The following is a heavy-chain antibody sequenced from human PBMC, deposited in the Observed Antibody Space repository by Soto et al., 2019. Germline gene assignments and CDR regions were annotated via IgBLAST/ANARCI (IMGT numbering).Heavy chain of an antibody. D-gene: IGHD4-17*01. J-gene: IGHJ4*02. V-gene: IGHV3-11*01. CDR2: ISKDSGRAT. CDR3: VKDRAVTTLQFDS. Sequence: GGSLRLSCAASGFIFRDWFMSWIRQAPGKGLEWISYISKDSGRATRYAGSVKGRFTISRDNFKNMLYLQMNSLRAEDTAVYYCVKDRAVTTLQFDSWGQGTLVTVSS. CDR1: GFIFRDWF.